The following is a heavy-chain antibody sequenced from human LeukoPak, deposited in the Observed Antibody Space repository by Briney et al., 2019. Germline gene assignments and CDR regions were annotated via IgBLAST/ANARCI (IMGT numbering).Heavy chain of an antibody. Sequence: GGSLRLSCAASGFTFSIYWMDWVRQDPGKGLVWVSRINSDGSSTIYAHSVKGRFTISRDNAQNTLYLQMNSLRAEDTAVYYCAGGISVAYSFDYWGQGALVTVSS. V-gene: IGHV3-74*01. CDR1: GFTFSIYW. J-gene: IGHJ4*02. D-gene: IGHD6-19*01. CDR3: AGGISVAYSFDY. CDR2: INSDGSST.